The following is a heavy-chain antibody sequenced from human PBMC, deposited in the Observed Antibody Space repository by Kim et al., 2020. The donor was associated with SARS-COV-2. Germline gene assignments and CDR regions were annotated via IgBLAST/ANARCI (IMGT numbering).Heavy chain of an antibody. D-gene: IGHD6-13*01. V-gene: IGHV4-59*13. CDR2: MYYSGST. CDR1: GGSISSSY. CDR3: ARALGISAIPDYYVLDV. Sequence: SETLSLTCTVSGGSISSSYWSWIRQPPGKGLEWIGYMYYSGSTNYNPSLKSRVTISVDTSKNQFALKLSSVTAAYTAVYYFARALGISAIPDYYVLDVWG. J-gene: IGHJ6*01.